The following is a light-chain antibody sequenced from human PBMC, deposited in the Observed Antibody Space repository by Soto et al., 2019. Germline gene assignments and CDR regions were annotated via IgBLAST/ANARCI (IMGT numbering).Light chain of an antibody. V-gene: IGLV4-60*02. Sequence: QPVLTQSSSASASLGSSVKLTCTLSSGHSTYIIAWHQHQPGKAPRYLMNLEGSGSYNKGSGVPDRFSGSSSGADRYLTISNLQFEDEADYYCETWDSNTRVFGGGTMLTVL. CDR3: ETWDSNTRV. J-gene: IGLJ2*01. CDR1: SGHSTYI. CDR2: LEGSGSY.